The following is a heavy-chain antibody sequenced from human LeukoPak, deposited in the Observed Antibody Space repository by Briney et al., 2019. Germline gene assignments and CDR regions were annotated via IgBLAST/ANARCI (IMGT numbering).Heavy chain of an antibody. CDR2: ISAYNGNT. D-gene: IGHD6-13*01. CDR3: AREIGSSWSDYYYYGMDV. Sequence: GASVKVSCKASGYTFTSYGISWVRQAPGQGLEWMGWISAYNGNTNYAQKLQGRVTMTTDTSTSTAYMELRSLRSDDTAVYYCAREIGSSWSDYYYYGMDVWGQGTTVTVSS. CDR1: GYTFTSYG. J-gene: IGHJ6*02. V-gene: IGHV1-18*01.